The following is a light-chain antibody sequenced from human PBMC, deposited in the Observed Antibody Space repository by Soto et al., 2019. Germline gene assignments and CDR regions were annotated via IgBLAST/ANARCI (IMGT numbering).Light chain of an antibody. CDR2: DAS. Sequence: EIVLTQSPGTLSLSPGERATLSCRASQSVSSSYLAWYQQKSGQAPRLLIYDASTRATGIPDRFSGSGSGTDFTLTISRLEPEDFAVYYCQQYDTSLTFGGGTKVEIK. CDR1: QSVSSSY. CDR3: QQYDTSLT. J-gene: IGKJ4*01. V-gene: IGKV3-20*01.